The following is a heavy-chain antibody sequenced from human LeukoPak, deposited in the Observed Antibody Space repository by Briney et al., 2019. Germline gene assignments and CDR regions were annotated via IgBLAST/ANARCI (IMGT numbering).Heavy chain of an antibody. CDR2: ITSSSSHI. CDR1: GFTFSTYS. CDR3: ARDARDCTSSDCYFDY. Sequence: GGSLRLSCAASGFTFSTYSLNWVRQAPGKGLEWVSSITSSSSHIYYADSVKGRFTTSRDNAKNSLYLQMNSLRADDTAVYYCARDARDCTSSDCYFDYWGQGAPVTVSS. D-gene: IGHD2-8*01. J-gene: IGHJ4*02. V-gene: IGHV3-21*01.